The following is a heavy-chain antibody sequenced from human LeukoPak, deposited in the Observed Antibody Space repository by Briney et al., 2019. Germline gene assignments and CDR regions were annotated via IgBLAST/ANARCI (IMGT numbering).Heavy chain of an antibody. J-gene: IGHJ4*02. CDR1: GGSISGTNW. CDR2: IYHSGST. V-gene: IGHV4-4*02. CDR3: ATKSAAYYFDY. Sequence: TSETLSHTCAVSGGSISGTNWWSWVRQPPGEGLEWIGEIYHSGSTTYNPSLKSRVTISVDKSKNQFSLKVNSVTAADTAVYYCATKSAAYYFDYWGQGTLVTVSS. D-gene: IGHD6-13*01.